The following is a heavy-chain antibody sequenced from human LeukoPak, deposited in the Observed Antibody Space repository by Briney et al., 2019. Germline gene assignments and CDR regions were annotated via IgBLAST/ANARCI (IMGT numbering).Heavy chain of an antibody. CDR1: GFTFSSYG. D-gene: IGHD6-13*01. V-gene: IGHV3-30*19. Sequence: GGSLRLSCAASGFTFSSYGMRWVRQAPGKGLEGRAVISYDGSNKYYADSVKGRFTISRDNSKNTLYLQMNSLRAEDTAVYYCARDSLLYSSSCPDYWGQGTLVTVSS. CDR3: ARDSLLYSSSCPDY. J-gene: IGHJ4*02. CDR2: ISYDGSNK.